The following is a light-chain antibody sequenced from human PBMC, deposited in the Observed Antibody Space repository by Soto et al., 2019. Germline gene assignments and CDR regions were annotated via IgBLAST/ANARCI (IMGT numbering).Light chain of an antibody. CDR2: AAY. CDR1: QDISTY. J-gene: IGKJ4*01. Sequence: DIPMTQAPSSLSASVGDRVTITCRARQDISTYLAWYQQKPGKVPKLLISAAYTLQSGVPSRFSGSGSGTDFTLTISSLQPEDVATYYCQKYNNAPLTFGGGTKVEIK. V-gene: IGKV1-27*01. CDR3: QKYNNAPLT.